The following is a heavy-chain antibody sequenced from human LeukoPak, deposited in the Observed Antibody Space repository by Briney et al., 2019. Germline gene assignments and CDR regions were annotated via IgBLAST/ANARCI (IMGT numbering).Heavy chain of an antibody. Sequence: GGSLRLSCAASGFTFSSYAMSWVRQAPGKGLEWVSAISGSGGSTYYADSVKGRFTISRDNSKNTLYLQMNSLRAEDTAVYYCAKDMASVAAADGGSDYWGQGTLVTVSS. CDR1: GFTFSSYA. CDR3: AKDMASVAAADGGSDY. D-gene: IGHD6-13*01. J-gene: IGHJ4*02. V-gene: IGHV3-23*01. CDR2: ISGSGGST.